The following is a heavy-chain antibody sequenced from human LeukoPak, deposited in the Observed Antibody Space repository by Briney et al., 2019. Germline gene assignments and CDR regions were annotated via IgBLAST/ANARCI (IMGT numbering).Heavy chain of an antibody. J-gene: IGHJ4*02. D-gene: IGHD6-19*01. Sequence: ASVRVSCKASGYTFSGYYIHWVRQAPGQGLEWMAWINPSNGDTNYAQKFQGRVTMTRDTSISTAYMELTRLISDDTAVYYCARVGSSGWYVHPTLDYWGQGTLVTVSS. CDR2: INPSNGDT. CDR1: GYTFSGYY. V-gene: IGHV1-2*02. CDR3: ARVGSSGWYVHPTLDY.